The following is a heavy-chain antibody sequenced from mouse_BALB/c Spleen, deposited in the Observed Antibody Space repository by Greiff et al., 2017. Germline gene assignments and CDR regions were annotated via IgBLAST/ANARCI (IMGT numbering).Heavy chain of an antibody. CDR3: ARDRGLYGKYEVAY. J-gene: IGHJ3*01. CDR1: GFTFSDYY. D-gene: IGHD2-1*01. Sequence: EVQLVESGGGLVKPGGSLKLSCAASGFTFSDYYMYWVRQTPEKRLEWVATISDGGSYTYYPDSVKGRFTISRDNAKNNLYLQMSSLKSEDTAMYYCARDRGLYGKYEVAYWGQGTLVTVSA. V-gene: IGHV5-4*02. CDR2: ISDGGSYT.